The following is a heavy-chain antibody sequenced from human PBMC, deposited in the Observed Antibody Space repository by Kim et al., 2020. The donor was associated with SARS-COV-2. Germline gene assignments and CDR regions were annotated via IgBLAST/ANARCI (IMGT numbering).Heavy chain of an antibody. CDR1: GGSISSGDYY. CDR2: IYYSGST. Sequence: SETLSLTCTVSGGSISSGDYYWSWIRQPAGKGLEWIGYIYYSGSTYYNPSLKSRVTISVDTSKNQFSLKLSSVTAADTAVYYCARGDMVRGVMYYYYGMDVWGQGTTVTVSS. CDR3: ARGDMVRGVMYYYYGMDV. V-gene: IGHV4-30-4*01. D-gene: IGHD3-10*01. J-gene: IGHJ6*02.